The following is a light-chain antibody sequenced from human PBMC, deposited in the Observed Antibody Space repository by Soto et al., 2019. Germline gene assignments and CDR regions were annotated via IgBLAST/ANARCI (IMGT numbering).Light chain of an antibody. CDR3: TSYTRSNMM. J-gene: IGLJ3*02. V-gene: IGLV2-14*03. CDR2: DVS. CDR1: SSDFGGYSY. Sequence: QSALTQPASVSGSPGQSITISCTGTSSDFGGYSYVSWYQVHSGKAPKLMIYDVSHRPSGVSTRFSGSKSGTTASLTISGLQAEDEADYYCTSYTRSNMMFGGGTKLTVL.